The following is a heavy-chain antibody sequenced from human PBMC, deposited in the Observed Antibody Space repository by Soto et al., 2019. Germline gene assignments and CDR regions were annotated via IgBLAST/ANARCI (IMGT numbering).Heavy chain of an antibody. D-gene: IGHD2-15*01. CDR2: INPSGDT. CDR1: GYTFSSYY. V-gene: IGHV1-46*01. Sequence: ASVKVSCKASGYTFSSYYMHWVRQAPGQGLEWMGIINPSGDTSYAQKFQGRVTMTRDTSTSTVYMELSSLRSEDTAVYYCARVYCSGGGCYGIDDWGQGTLVTVSS. CDR3: ARVYCSGGGCYGIDD. J-gene: IGHJ4*02.